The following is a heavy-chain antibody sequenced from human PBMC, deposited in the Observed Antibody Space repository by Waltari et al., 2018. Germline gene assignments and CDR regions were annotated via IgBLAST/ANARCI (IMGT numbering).Heavy chain of an antibody. V-gene: IGHV3-30*02. J-gene: IGHJ4*02. CDR2: IRYDGSKK. D-gene: IGHD5-12*01. CDR1: GFTFSSYG. Sequence: QVQLVESGGGVVQPGGSLRLSCAASGFTFSSYGMHWVRQAPGKGLEWVAFIRYDGSKKYYADSVKGRFTISRDNSKNTLYLQMNSLRAEDTAVYYCAKAGGYDFHGDYGFDYWGQGTLVTVSS. CDR3: AKAGGYDFHGDYGFDY.